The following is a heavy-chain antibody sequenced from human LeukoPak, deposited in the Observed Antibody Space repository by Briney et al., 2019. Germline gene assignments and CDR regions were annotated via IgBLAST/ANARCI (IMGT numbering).Heavy chain of an antibody. Sequence: SETLSLTCTVSGGSISSYYWSWIRQPPGKGLEWIGYIYYSGSTNYNPSLKSRVTISVDTSKNQFSLKLSSVTAADTAVYYCARGDSSSWRGYYYYYGMDVWGQGTTVSVSS. CDR2: IYYSGST. V-gene: IGHV4-59*01. D-gene: IGHD6-13*01. CDR1: GGSISSYY. J-gene: IGHJ6*02. CDR3: ARGDSSSWRGYYYYYGMDV.